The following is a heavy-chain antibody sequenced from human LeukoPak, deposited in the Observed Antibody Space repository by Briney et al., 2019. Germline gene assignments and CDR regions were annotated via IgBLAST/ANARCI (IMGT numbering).Heavy chain of an antibody. Sequence: PGGSLRLSCAASGFTFSSYEMNWVRQGPGKGLEWVSYISSSGSTIYYADSVKGRFTISRDNAKKSLYLQMNSLRDEDTAVYYCGRDRYYSFDYWGQGTVVTVSS. J-gene: IGHJ4*02. CDR1: GFTFSSYE. CDR3: GRDRYYSFDY. CDR2: ISSSGSTI. V-gene: IGHV3-48*03. D-gene: IGHD1-26*01.